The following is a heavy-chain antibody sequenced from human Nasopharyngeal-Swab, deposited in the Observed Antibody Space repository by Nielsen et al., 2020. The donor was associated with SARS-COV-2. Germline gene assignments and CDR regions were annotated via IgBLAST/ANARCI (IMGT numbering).Heavy chain of an antibody. CDR3: ERAPGIDTIFGVVIQYDWYFDL. D-gene: IGHD3-3*01. V-gene: IGHV7-4-1*02. CDR1: GYTFTSYA. CDR2: INTNTGNP. Sequence: PSVKVSCKASGYTFTSYAMNWVRQAPGQGLEWMGWINTNTGNPTYPQGFTGRFVFSLDTSVSTAYLQISSLKAEDTAVYYCERAPGIDTIFGVVIQYDWYFDLWGRGTLVTVSS. J-gene: IGHJ2*01.